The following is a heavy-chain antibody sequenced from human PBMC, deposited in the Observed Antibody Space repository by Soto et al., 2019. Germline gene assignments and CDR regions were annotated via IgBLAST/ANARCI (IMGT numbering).Heavy chain of an antibody. CDR3: ARGALDYGDFLDAFDI. Sequence: XSVKVTLNASGYTFTSYGISSVRQATGQGLEWMGWISAYNGNTTYAQKLQGRVTMTTDTSTSTAYMELRSLRSEDTAVYYCARGALDYGDFLDAFDIWGQGTMVTVSS. CDR1: GYTFTSYG. CDR2: ISAYNGNT. V-gene: IGHV1-18*01. D-gene: IGHD4-17*01. J-gene: IGHJ3*02.